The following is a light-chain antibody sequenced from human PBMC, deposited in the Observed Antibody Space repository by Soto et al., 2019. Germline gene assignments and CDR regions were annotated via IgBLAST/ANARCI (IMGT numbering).Light chain of an antibody. V-gene: IGLV2-18*02. CDR1: SRDVGSYNR. CDR2: EVS. J-gene: IGLJ2*01. CDR3: SSFTNSATLL. Sequence: QSALTQPPSVSGSPGQSVTISCTRTSRDVGSYNRVSWYQKPPGAAPKLLVYEVSTRPSGVPDRFSGSKSCNTASLTISGLKADDESDYYCSSFTNSATLLFCGGTKLTVL.